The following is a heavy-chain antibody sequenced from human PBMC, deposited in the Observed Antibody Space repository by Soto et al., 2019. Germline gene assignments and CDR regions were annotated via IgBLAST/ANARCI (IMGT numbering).Heavy chain of an antibody. Sequence: QVQLVESGGGVVQPGRSLRLSCAASGFTFSSYGMHWVRQAPGKGLEWVAVISYDGSNKYYADSVKGRFTITRDTSKNTLYPQMNSLRAADTAVYYCWGFDYWGQGTLVTVAS. V-gene: IGHV3-30*03. CDR2: ISYDGSNK. J-gene: IGHJ4*02. CDR1: GFTFSSYG. D-gene: IGHD3-16*01. CDR3: WGFDY.